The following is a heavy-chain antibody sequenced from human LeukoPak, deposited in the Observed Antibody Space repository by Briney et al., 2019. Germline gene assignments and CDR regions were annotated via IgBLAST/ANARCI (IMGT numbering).Heavy chain of an antibody. D-gene: IGHD3-22*01. CDR1: GYTFTSYG. CDR2: ISAYNGNT. Sequence: ASVKVSCKASGYTFTSYGISWVRQAPGQGLEWMGWISAYNGNTNYAQKLQGRVTMTTDTSTRTAYMELRSLRSDDTAVYYCARDIYYYDSRPIDYWGQGTLVTVSS. J-gene: IGHJ4*02. V-gene: IGHV1-18*01. CDR3: ARDIYYYDSRPIDY.